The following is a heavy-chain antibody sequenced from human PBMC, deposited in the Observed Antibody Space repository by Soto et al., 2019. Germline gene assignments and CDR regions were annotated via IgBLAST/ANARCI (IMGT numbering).Heavy chain of an antibody. J-gene: IGHJ6*02. CDR3: ASEVGYCSSTSCFYYYGMDV. Sequence: GGSLRLSCAASGFTFSSYSMNWVRQAPGKGLEWVSYISSSSSTMYYADSVKGRFTISRDNAKNSLYLQMNSLRDEDTAVYYCASEVGYCSSTSCFYYYGMDVWGQGTTVTVSS. CDR2: ISSSSSTM. V-gene: IGHV3-48*02. CDR1: GFTFSSYS. D-gene: IGHD2-2*01.